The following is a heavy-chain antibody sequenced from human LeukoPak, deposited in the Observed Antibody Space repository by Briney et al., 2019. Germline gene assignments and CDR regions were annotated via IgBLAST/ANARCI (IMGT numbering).Heavy chain of an antibody. CDR1: VYTFTSHY. D-gene: IGHD6-13*01. V-gene: IGHV1-46*01. J-gene: IGHJ4*02. CDR3: AKDSSSSYYFDY. CDR2: INPSGGST. Sequence: ASVKVSCKASVYTFTSHYMHWVRQAPGQGLEWMGIINPSGGSTSYAQKFQGRVTMTRDTSTSTVYMELSSLRSEDTAVYYCAKDSSSSYYFDYWGQGTLVTVSS.